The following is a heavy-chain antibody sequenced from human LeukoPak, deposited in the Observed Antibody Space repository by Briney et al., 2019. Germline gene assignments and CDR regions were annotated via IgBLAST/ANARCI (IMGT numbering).Heavy chain of an antibody. CDR3: AKRAHYSGSPLFYFDF. CDR2: ITDNGGWT. D-gene: IGHD1-26*01. V-gene: IGHV3-23*01. J-gene: IGHJ4*02. CDR1: RFTFSSSG. Sequence: GGSLRLSCAASRFTFSSSGMSWVRQAPGKGLEWVSSITDNGGWTYYADSVKGRFTISRDNSKNTLNLQMNRQRAEDTAVYYCAKRAHYSGSPLFYFDFWGQGTLVTVSS.